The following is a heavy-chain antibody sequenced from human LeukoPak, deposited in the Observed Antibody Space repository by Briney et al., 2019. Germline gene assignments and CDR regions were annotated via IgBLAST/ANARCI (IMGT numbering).Heavy chain of an antibody. J-gene: IGHJ4*02. V-gene: IGHV4-39*07. CDR3: ARARDGLSDY. Sequence: PSETLSLTCTVSGGSISSSSYYWGWIRQPPGKGLEWIGSIYYSGSTNYNPSLKSRVTISVDTSKNQFSLKLSSVTAADTAVYYCARARDGLSDYWGQGTLVTVSS. CDR1: GGSISSSSYY. D-gene: IGHD4-17*01. CDR2: IYYSGST.